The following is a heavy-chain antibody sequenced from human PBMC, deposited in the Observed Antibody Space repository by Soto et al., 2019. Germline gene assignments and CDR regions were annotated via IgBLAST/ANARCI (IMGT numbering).Heavy chain of an antibody. CDR1: GFTFSGSA. Sequence: LRLSCAASGFTFSGSAMHWVRQSSGKGLEWVGRIRSKANSYATAYAASVKGRFTISRDDSKNTAYLQMNSLKTEDTAVYYCTRLFGAAAANREAFDIWGQGTMVTVSS. D-gene: IGHD6-13*01. J-gene: IGHJ3*02. CDR3: TRLFGAAAANREAFDI. CDR2: IRSKANSYAT. V-gene: IGHV3-73*01.